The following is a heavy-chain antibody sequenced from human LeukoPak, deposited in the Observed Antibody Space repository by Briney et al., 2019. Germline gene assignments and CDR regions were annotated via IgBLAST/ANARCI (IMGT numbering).Heavy chain of an antibody. CDR3: AKKAQYNGNYPLDY. J-gene: IGHJ4*02. CDR2: TSDRGDYT. CDR1: GFTYTSYS. D-gene: IGHD1-26*01. V-gene: IGHV3-23*01. Sequence: GGSLRLSCAASGFTYTSYSMSWVRQAPGKGLEWVSGTSDRGDYTYYADSVKGRFTISRDNSKNTLYLQMNSLRAEDTALYFCAKKAQYNGNYPLDYWGQGTLVTVSS.